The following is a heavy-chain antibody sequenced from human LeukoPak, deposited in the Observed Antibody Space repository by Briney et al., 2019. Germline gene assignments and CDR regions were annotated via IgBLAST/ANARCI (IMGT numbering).Heavy chain of an antibody. V-gene: IGHV4-34*01. CDR1: GGSFSGYY. D-gene: IGHD3-22*01. J-gene: IGHJ4*02. CDR3: ARTLIYYDSSGYTQNYFDY. Sequence: SETLSLTCAVYGGSFSGYYWSWIRQPPGKGLEWIGEINHSGSTNYNPSLKSRVTISVDTSKNQFSLKLNSVTAADTAVYYCARTLIYYDSSGYTQNYFDYWGQGTLVTVSS. CDR2: INHSGST.